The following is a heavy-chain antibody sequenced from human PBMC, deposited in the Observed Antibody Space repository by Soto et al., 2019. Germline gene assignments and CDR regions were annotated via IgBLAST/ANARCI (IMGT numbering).Heavy chain of an antibody. CDR1: GGSISSGCYY. CDR2: IYYSGST. CDR3: ARAGLLYSSSSEPSPNLMAY. D-gene: IGHD6-6*01. V-gene: IGHV4-31*03. J-gene: IGHJ4*02. Sequence: SVPLSLTCSVAGGSISSGCYYCSWIRQHPGKGLEWIGYIYYSGSTYYNPSLKSRVTISVDTSKNQFSLKLSSVTAADTAVYYCARAGLLYSSSSEPSPNLMAYWGQGTLVPVST.